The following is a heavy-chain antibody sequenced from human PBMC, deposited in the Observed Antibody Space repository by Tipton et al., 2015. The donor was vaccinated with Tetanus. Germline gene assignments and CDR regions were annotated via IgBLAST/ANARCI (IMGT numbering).Heavy chain of an antibody. CDR1: EFTFSTYS. Sequence: LRLSCVVSEFTFSTYSMNWVRQPPGKGLEWIGDVSHSGSINYNPSLKSRVTISVDTSKNQFSLRLSSVTAADTAVYYCARRAGTSRFDYWGQGTLVTVSS. J-gene: IGHJ4*02. V-gene: IGHV4-34*01. D-gene: IGHD1-7*01. CDR2: VSHSGSI. CDR3: ARRAGTSRFDY.